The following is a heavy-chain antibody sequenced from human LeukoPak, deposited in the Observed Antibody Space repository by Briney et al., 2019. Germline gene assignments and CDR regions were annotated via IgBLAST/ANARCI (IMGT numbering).Heavy chain of an antibody. D-gene: IGHD2-2*01. Sequence: GVSLRLSCAASGFTVSSNYMSWVLQAPGKGLEWVSVFYSGGSTYYADSVKGRFTISRDNSKNTLYLQMNSLRAEDTAVYYCARTGTHCSSTSCYQGGDFDYWGQGTLVTVSS. J-gene: IGHJ4*02. CDR1: GFTVSSNY. CDR3: ARTGTHCSSTSCYQGGDFDY. CDR2: FYSGGST. V-gene: IGHV3-53*01.